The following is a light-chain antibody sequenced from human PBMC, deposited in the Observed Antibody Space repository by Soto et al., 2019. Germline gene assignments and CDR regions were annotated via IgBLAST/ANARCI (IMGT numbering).Light chain of an antibody. CDR2: TAS. Sequence: DIQMTQSPSSVSAAIGDRVTITCRASQGISSWLGWYQQKPGKAPNLLIHTASSLQSGVPSRFSGSGSGTDFTLTISSLQHEDFATYYCQQANRFPLTFGGGTKVEIK. CDR3: QQANRFPLT. V-gene: IGKV1-12*01. CDR1: QGISSW. J-gene: IGKJ4*01.